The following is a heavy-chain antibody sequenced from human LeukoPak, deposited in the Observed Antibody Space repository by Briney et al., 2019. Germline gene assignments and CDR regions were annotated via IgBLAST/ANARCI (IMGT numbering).Heavy chain of an antibody. CDR3: AKPHIGSGWYLFDY. V-gene: IGHV3-23*01. Sequence: GGSLRLSCAASGFTFSSYAMSWVRQAPGKGLEWVSGISGSGGTTDHADSVKGRFTISRDNSKNTLYLQMNSLRAEDTAVYYCAKPHIGSGWYLFDYWGQGTLVTVSS. J-gene: IGHJ4*02. CDR1: GFTFSSYA. D-gene: IGHD6-19*01. CDR2: ISGSGGTT.